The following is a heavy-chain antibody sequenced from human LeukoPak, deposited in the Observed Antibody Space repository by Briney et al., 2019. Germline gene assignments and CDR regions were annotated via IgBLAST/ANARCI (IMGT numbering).Heavy chain of an antibody. CDR2: INSDGSST. J-gene: IGHJ6*03. D-gene: IGHD3-10*01. CDR3: AKLGKTENHYGSGRFSYYYYMDV. Sequence: QSGGSLRLSCAASGFTFSSYWMHWVRQAPGKGLVWVSRINSDGSSTSYADSVKGRFTISRDNAKNTLYLQMNSLRAEDTAVYYCAKLGKTENHYGSGRFSYYYYMDVWGKGTTVTISS. V-gene: IGHV3-74*01. CDR1: GFTFSSYW.